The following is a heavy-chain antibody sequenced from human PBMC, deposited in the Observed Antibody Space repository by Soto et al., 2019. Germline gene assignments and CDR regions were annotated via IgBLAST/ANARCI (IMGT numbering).Heavy chain of an antibody. Sequence: EVQLVESGGCLVQPGGSLRLSCAASGFTFSSYEMNWVRQAPGKGLEWVSYISSSGDTIYYTDSVRGRFTVSRDNAKNSLYLQMNSLRAEDTAVYYCARDVLGASNYNHWGQGTLVTVSS. V-gene: IGHV3-48*03. CDR2: ISSSGDTI. CDR3: ARDVLGASNYNH. D-gene: IGHD4-4*01. J-gene: IGHJ5*02. CDR1: GFTFSSYE.